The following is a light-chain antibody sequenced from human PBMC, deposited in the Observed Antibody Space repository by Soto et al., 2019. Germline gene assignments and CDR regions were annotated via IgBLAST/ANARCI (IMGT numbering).Light chain of an antibody. Sequence: DIQMTQSPSSVSASVGDRVTITCRASQAISGWLAWYQQKPGKAPNLLIYAVSHLHSGVPSRFSGSGSGTDFTLTISSLQPEDFATYFCQQANSFPFTFGPGTKVDMK. V-gene: IGKV1-12*01. CDR3: QQANSFPFT. J-gene: IGKJ3*01. CDR2: AVS. CDR1: QAISGW.